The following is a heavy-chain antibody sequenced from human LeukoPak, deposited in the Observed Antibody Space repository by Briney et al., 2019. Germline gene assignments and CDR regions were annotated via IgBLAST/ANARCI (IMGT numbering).Heavy chain of an antibody. CDR2: IIPIFGTA. J-gene: IGHJ4*02. Sequence: PGASVKVSCKASGGTFSSYAISWVRQAPGQGLEWMGGIIPIFGTANYAQKFQGRVTITTDESTSTAYMELSSLRSEDTAVYHCARDVERMTTVVTPGYWGQGTLVTVSS. CDR3: ARDVERMTTVVTPGY. D-gene: IGHD4-23*01. CDR1: GGTFSSYA. V-gene: IGHV1-69*05.